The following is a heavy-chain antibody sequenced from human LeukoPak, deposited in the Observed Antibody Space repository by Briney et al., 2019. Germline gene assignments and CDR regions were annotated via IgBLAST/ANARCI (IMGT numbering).Heavy chain of an antibody. CDR1: GFTFSTYA. CDR3: ARDYCSGGSCYSIPGY. J-gene: IGHJ4*02. D-gene: IGHD2-15*01. V-gene: IGHV3-30-3*01. CDR2: ISYDGSNK. Sequence: PGGSLRLSCAASGFTFSTYAMHWVRQAPGKGLEGVAVISYDGSNKYYAASVKGRFTISRVNSKNALYLQMNSLRAEDTAVYYCARDYCSGGSCYSIPGYWGQGTLVTVSS.